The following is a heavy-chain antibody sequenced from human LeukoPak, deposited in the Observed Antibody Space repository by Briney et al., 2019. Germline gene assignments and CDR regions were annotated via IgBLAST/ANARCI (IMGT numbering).Heavy chain of an antibody. CDR1: GFTFSSFG. CDR3: AKMYYYGLRTPLQK. J-gene: IGHJ4*02. Sequence: GGSLRLSCAVSGFTFSSFGMHWVRQTPGKGLEWVALISYDEVDEYYADSVKGRFTISRDNSKNTLYLQMNSLGPEDTAVYYCAKMYYYGLRTPLQKWGQGTLVAVSA. D-gene: IGHD3-10*01. CDR2: ISYDEVDE. V-gene: IGHV3-30*18.